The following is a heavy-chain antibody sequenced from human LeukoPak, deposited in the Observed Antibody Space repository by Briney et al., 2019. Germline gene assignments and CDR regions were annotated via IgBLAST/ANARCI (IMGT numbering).Heavy chain of an antibody. Sequence: SVKVSCKASGGTFSSYTISWVRQAPGQGLEWMGRIVPILGIANYAQKFQGRVTITADKSTSTAYMELSSLRSEDTAVYYCASEDYDDILTGYFLYWGQGTLVTVSS. D-gene: IGHD3-9*01. CDR3: ASEDYDDILTGYFLY. V-gene: IGHV1-69*02. CDR2: IVPILGIA. CDR1: GGTFSSYT. J-gene: IGHJ4*02.